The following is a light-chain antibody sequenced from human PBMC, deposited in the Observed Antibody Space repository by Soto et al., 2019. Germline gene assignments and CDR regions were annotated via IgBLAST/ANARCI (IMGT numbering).Light chain of an antibody. CDR1: QSVSDNSTNKSY. J-gene: IGKJ2*01. V-gene: IGKV4-1*01. CDR3: HQYYTTPQT. Sequence: VLTQSPSSLAVSLGERATVNCRSSQSVSDNSTNKSYLAWYQKKPGHPPKLLVHWASVREAGVPDRFSGGGSGTDFTLTISSLQAEDVAVYYCHQYYTTPQTFGQGTQLEIK. CDR2: WAS.